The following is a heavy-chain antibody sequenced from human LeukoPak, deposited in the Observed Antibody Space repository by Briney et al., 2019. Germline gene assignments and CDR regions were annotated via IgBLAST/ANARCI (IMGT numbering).Heavy chain of an antibody. J-gene: IGHJ4*02. Sequence: QPGRSLRLSCAASGFTFSSYAMHWVRQAPGKGLEWVAVISYDGSNKYYADSVKGRFTISRDNSKNKLYLQMNSLRVEDTAVYYCAGGGYFDNWGQRTLVTVSS. CDR3: AGGGYFDN. V-gene: IGHV3-30-3*01. D-gene: IGHD3-16*01. CDR1: GFTFSSYA. CDR2: ISYDGSNK.